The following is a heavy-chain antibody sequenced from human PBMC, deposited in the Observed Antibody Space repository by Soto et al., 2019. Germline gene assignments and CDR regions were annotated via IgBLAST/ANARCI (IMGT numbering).Heavy chain of an antibody. J-gene: IGHJ4*02. Sequence: EVQLLESGGGLVQPGGSLRLSCAASGFTFSSYTMSWVRQAPGKGLEWVAAISASGGSPYYADSVKGRFTISRDNSKNRLNIEVRRLRATVTGVYYCALGVSSCGEHDDFDCAGEGGLVTV. V-gene: IGHV3-23*01. CDR3: ALGVSSCGEHDDFDC. CDR1: GFTFSSYT. D-gene: IGHD2-2*01. CDR2: ISASGGSP.